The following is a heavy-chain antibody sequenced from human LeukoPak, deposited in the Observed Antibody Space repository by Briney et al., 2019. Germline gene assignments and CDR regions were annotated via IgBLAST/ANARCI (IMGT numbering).Heavy chain of an antibody. D-gene: IGHD3-9*01. V-gene: IGHV1-69*13. CDR2: IIPKFGIA. Sequence: ASVKVSCKASGGTINNHGMNWVRQAPGQGLEWMGMIIPKFGIAHYARKFQGRVTITADGSTSTTYMEVSSLIPDDTAVYYCARGEGRYHDIRGGFDPWGQGTSVTVSS. CDR3: ARGEGRYHDIRGGFDP. J-gene: IGHJ5*02. CDR1: GGTINNHG.